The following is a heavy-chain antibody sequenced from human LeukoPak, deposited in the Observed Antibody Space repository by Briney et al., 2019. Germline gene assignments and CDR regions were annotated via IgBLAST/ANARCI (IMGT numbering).Heavy chain of an antibody. CDR2: ISSSSSYI. D-gene: IGHD3-10*01. J-gene: IGHJ4*02. CDR1: GFTFSSYS. V-gene: IGHV3-21*01. CDR3: ARDAYYGSGSYDY. Sequence: GGSLRLSCVASGFTFSSYSMNWVRQAPGKGLEWVSSISSSSSYIYYADSVKGRFTISRDNAKNSLYLQMNSLRAEDTAVYYCARDAYYGSGSYDYWGQGTLVTVSS.